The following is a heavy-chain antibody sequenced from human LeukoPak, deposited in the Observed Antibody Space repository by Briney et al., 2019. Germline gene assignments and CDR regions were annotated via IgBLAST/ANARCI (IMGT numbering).Heavy chain of an antibody. CDR1: GGSFSGYY. Sequence: TPSETLSLTCAVYGGSFSGYYWSWIXXXXXXXXXXXXEINHSGSTNYNPSLKSRVTISVDTSKNQFSLKLSSVTAADTAVYYCARGPGYSSGWAFDIWGQGTMVTVSS. D-gene: IGHD6-25*01. CDR3: ARGPGYSSGWAFDI. CDR2: INHSGST. J-gene: IGHJ3*02. V-gene: IGHV4-34*01.